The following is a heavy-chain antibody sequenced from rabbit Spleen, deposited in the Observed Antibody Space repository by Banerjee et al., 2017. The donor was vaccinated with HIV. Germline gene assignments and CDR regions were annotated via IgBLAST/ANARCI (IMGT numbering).Heavy chain of an antibody. D-gene: IGHD6-1*01. Sequence: QSLEESGGDLVKPGASLTLTCTASGVSFSSSSYMCWVRQAPGKGLEWIACINAVTGKAVYASWAKGRFTFSKTSSTSVTLQMTSLTAADTATYFCARGNRIYYAGFDYAADEWLDLWGPGTLVTVS. CDR2: INAVTGKA. J-gene: IGHJ5*01. CDR1: GVSFSSSSY. V-gene: IGHV1S40*01. CDR3: ARGNRIYYAGFDYAADEWLDL.